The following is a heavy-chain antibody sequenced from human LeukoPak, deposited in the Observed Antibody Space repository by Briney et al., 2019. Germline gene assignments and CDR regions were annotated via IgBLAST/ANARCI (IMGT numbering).Heavy chain of an antibody. V-gene: IGHV3-72*01. D-gene: IGHD1-7*01. J-gene: IGHJ6*03. CDR3: GRVCGTTFLLSCMDV. CDR1: GFTFSDHY. Sequence: QAGGSVRLSCVASGFTFSDHYMYWVRQAPGKGRAWVGRSRNKANSYTTEYAASVKGRFTISRDDSRNSLYLQMNSLKTEYTAVYNCGRVCGTTFLLSCMDVWGKGTTVTVSS. CDR2: SRNKANSYTT.